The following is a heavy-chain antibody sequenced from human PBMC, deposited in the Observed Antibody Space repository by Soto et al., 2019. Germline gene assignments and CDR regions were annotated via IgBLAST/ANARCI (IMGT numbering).Heavy chain of an antibody. CDR2: ISYDGSNK. D-gene: IGHD6-19*01. J-gene: IGHJ4*02. CDR1: GFTFSSYG. Sequence: QVQLVESGGGVVQPGRSLRLSCAASGFTFSSYGMHWVRQAPGKGLEWVAVISYDGSNKYYADSVKGRFTISRDNSKNTLYLQMNSLRAEDTAVYYCAKERDPGIAVAGTDYWGQGTLVTVSS. CDR3: AKERDPGIAVAGTDY. V-gene: IGHV3-30*18.